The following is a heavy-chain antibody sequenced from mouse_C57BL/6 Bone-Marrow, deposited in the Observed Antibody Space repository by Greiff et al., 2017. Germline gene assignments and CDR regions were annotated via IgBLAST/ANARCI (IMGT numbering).Heavy chain of an antibody. J-gene: IGHJ1*03. CDR3: ARDYDGYYVHHWYFDV. CDR2: INYDGSST. D-gene: IGHD2-3*01. Sequence: EVMLVESEGGLVQPGSSMKLSCTASGFTFSDYYMAWVRQVPEKGLEWVANINYDGSSTYYLDSLKSRFIISRDNAKNILYLQMSSLKSEDTATYYCARDYDGYYVHHWYFDVWGTGTTVTVSS. CDR1: GFTFSDYY. V-gene: IGHV5-16*01.